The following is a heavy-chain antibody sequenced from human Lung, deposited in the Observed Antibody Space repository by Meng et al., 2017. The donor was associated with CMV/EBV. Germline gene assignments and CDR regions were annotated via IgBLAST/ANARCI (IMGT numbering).Heavy chain of an antibody. V-gene: IGHV3-23*01. D-gene: IGHD2-2*01. CDR3: AKAGGYCTGASCYPNWFDP. CDR1: GLTFSTYA. CDR2: ITGSGDDT. Sequence: GGSLRLSXAASGLTFSTYAMSWVRQAPGKRLEWLSAITGSGDDTYYADSVRGRFTISRDNSKNTLSLQMNSLRAEDTALYYCAKAGGYCTGASCYPNWFDPWGLGARVTGSS. J-gene: IGHJ5*02.